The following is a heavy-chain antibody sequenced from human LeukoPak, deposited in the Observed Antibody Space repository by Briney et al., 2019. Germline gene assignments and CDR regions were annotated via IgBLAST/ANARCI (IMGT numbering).Heavy chain of an antibody. CDR1: EFTFSSYE. V-gene: IGHV3-48*03. D-gene: IGHD3-10*02. J-gene: IGHJ6*04. Sequence: GGSLRLSYAASEFTFSSYEMNWVRQAPGKGLEWVSYISSSGGSIYYADSVKGRFTISRDNAKNSLYLQMNSLRAEDTAVYYCEERGITMIGGVWGKGPTVTISS. CDR3: EERGITMIGGV. CDR2: ISSSGGSI.